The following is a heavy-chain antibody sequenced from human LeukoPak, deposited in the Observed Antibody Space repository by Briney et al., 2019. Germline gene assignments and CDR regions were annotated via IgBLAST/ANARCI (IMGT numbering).Heavy chain of an antibody. CDR2: VSWNRDII. J-gene: IGHJ6*03. Sequence: GGSLRLSCAASGFIFHDYAMHWVRQAPGKGLEWVSSVSWNRDIIAYADSVRGRFTISRDNDQNSLYLEMTSLRVEDTALYYCVKSGGYYYMDAWGKGTTVIVSS. CDR1: GFIFHDYA. V-gene: IGHV3-9*01. CDR3: VKSGGYYYMDA. D-gene: IGHD2-15*01.